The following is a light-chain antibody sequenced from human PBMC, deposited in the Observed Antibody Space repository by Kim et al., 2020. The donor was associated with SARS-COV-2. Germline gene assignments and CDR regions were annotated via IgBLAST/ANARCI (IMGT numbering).Light chain of an antibody. CDR2: AAS. CDR1: QTISNY. Sequence: ASVGDRVTIACRARQTISNYLSWYQHKPGKAPKLLIHAASSVQSGVPSRFSGSGSGTDFTLTITSLQPEDFATYYWQQSYSSLITFGQGTRLEIK. V-gene: IGKV1-39*01. J-gene: IGKJ5*01. CDR3: QQSYSSLIT.